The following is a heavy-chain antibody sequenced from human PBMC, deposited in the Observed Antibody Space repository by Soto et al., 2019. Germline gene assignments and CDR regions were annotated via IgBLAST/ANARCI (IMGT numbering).Heavy chain of an antibody. D-gene: IGHD3-16*01. V-gene: IGHV1-69*01. CDR3: ARPFQSWPGGWYFDL. CDR2: IIPIFGTA. Sequence: QVQLVQSGAEVKKPGSSVKVSCKASGGTFSSYSINWVRQAPGQGLEWMGGIIPIFGTANYAQKFQGRVTLTADESTSTAHMELSSLRNEDTAVYYCARPFQSWPGGWYFDLRGRGTLVTVSS. CDR1: GGTFSSYS. J-gene: IGHJ2*01.